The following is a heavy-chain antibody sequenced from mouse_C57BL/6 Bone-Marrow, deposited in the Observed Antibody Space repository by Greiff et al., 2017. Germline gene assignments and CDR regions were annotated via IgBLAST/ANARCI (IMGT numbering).Heavy chain of an antibody. J-gene: IGHJ2*01. CDR1: GFTFRSYA. Sequence: EVQLVESGEGLVKPGGSLKLSCAASGFTFRSYAMSWVRQTPEKRLEWVAYISSGGDYIYYADTVKGRFTISRDNAKNTLYLQMSRLTSEDTAMYYCTRNWWGFDYWGQGTTLTVSS. CDR2: ISSGGDYI. V-gene: IGHV5-9-1*02. CDR3: TRNWWGFDY. D-gene: IGHD1-1*02.